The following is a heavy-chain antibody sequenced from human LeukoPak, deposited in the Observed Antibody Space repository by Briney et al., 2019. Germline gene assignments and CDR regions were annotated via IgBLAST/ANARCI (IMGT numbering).Heavy chain of an antibody. Sequence: GGSLGLSCAASGFTFSDYYMSWIRQAPGKGLEWVSYISSSGSTIYYADSVKGRFTISRDNAKNSLYLQMNSLRAEDTAVYYCAILLWFGEPTRYFDLWGRGTLVTVSS. CDR3: AILLWFGEPTRYFDL. CDR2: ISSSGSTI. V-gene: IGHV3-11*01. CDR1: GFTFSDYY. D-gene: IGHD3-10*01. J-gene: IGHJ2*01.